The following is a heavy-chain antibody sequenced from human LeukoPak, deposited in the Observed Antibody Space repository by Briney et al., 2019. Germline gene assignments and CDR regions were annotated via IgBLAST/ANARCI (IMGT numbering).Heavy chain of an antibody. D-gene: IGHD1-14*01. CDR3: ANCLTGRLASSENY. V-gene: IGHV3-23*01. J-gene: IGHJ4*02. CDR2: ISGSGNRT. Sequence: GGSLRLSCAASGFTFSTYAMSWVRQAPGKGLERVSAISGSGNRTYYADSVKGRFTISRDNSKNTLYLQLNSLRAEDTAVYFCANCLTGRLASSENYWGQGTLVTVSS. CDR1: GFTFSTYA.